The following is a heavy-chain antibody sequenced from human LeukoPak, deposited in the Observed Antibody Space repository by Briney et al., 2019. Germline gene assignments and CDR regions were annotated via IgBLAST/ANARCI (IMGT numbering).Heavy chain of an antibody. CDR1: GFTFNNYG. V-gene: IGHV3-23*01. Sequence: PGGTLRLSCAVSGFTFNNYGMSWVRQAPGKGLEWVSAISGSGFNTYYADSVKGRFTISRDNSKNTLYLQMNSLRAEDTAVYYCAKERGPLWELPHLVDYWGQGTLVTVSS. J-gene: IGHJ4*02. CDR3: AKERGPLWELPHLVDY. D-gene: IGHD1-26*01. CDR2: ISGSGFNT.